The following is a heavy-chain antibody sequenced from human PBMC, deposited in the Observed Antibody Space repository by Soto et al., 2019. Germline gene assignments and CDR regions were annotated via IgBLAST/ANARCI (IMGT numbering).Heavy chain of an antibody. CDR2: ISYDGSNK. V-gene: IGHV3-30*03. D-gene: IGHD5-18*01. CDR1: GFTFSSYG. CDR3: ARGPRDTHYYYYYMDV. Sequence: GGSLRLSCAASGFTFSSYGMHWVRQAPGKGLEWVAVISYDGSNKYYADSVKGRFTISRDNSKNTLYLQMNSLRAEDTAVYYCARGPRDTHYYYYYMDVWGKGTTVTVSS. J-gene: IGHJ6*03.